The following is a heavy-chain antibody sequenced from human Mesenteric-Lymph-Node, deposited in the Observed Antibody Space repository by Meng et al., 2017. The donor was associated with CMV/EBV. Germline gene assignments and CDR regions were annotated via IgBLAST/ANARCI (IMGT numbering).Heavy chain of an antibody. V-gene: IGHV5-51*01. J-gene: IGHJ3*02. CDR2: IYPGDSDT. CDR1: GYTFTTYW. Sequence: GGSLRLSCKGSGYTFTTYWIAWVRQMSGKGLEWMGVIYPGDSDTRYSPSFQGRVTISADKSISTAYLQWSSLKASDTAMYYCARADIRGDAFDIWGQGTMVTVSS. CDR3: ARADIRGDAFDI. D-gene: IGHD2-15*01.